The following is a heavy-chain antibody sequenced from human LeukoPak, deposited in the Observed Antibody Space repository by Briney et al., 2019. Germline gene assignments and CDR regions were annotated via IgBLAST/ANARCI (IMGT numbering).Heavy chain of an antibody. CDR3: AKDGGRGYSYGYFWFDP. V-gene: IGHV3-23*01. D-gene: IGHD5-18*01. CDR1: GFTFSSYA. Sequence: PGGSLRLSCAASGFTFSSYAMSWVRQAPGKGLEWVSAISGSGGSTYYADSVKGRFTISRDNSKNTLYLQMNSMRAEDTAVYYCAKDGGRGYSYGYFWFDPWGQGTLATVSS. CDR2: ISGSGGST. J-gene: IGHJ5*02.